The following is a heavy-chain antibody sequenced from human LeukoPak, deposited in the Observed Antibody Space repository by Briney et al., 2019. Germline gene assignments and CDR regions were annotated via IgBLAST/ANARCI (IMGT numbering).Heavy chain of an antibody. CDR2: ISSSSSYI. CDR3: ARDGYSSSWYTGIYYYYYMDV. V-gene: IGHV3-21*01. J-gene: IGHJ6*03. CDR1: GFTFSSYS. D-gene: IGHD6-13*01. Sequence: GGSLRLPCAASGFTFSSYSMNWVRQAPGKGLEWVSSISSSSSYIYYADSVKGRFTISRDNAKNSLYLQMNSLRAEDTAVYYCARDGYSSSWYTGIYYYYYMDVWGKGTTVTVSS.